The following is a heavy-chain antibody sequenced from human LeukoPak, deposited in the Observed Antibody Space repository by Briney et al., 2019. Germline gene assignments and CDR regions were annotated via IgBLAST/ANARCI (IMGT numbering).Heavy chain of an antibody. CDR2: MNPNSGGT. J-gene: IGHJ3*02. CDR1: GYTFTDYY. Sequence: VASVKVSCKASGYTFTDYYIHWVRQAPGHGLEWMAWMNPNSGGTSYAQKFQGRVTMTRDMSTSTVYMELSSLRSEDTAVYYCARVSERWLQYDAFDIWGQGTMVTVSS. D-gene: IGHD5-24*01. CDR3: ARVSERWLQYDAFDI. V-gene: IGHV1-2*02.